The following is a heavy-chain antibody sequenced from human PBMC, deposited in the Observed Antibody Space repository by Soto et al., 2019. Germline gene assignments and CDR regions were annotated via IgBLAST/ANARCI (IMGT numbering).Heavy chain of an antibody. CDR1: GGTFSRHA. CDR2: TIPIFGTA. CDR3: ARGWGYDSNDYYYAY. V-gene: IGHV1-69*01. J-gene: IGHJ4*02. D-gene: IGHD3-22*01. Sequence: QVPLVQSGAEVRKPGSSVKVYCKASGGTFSRHAISWVRQAPGQELEWMGGTIPIFGTANHAQKFQGRVTIIADESTSTVYMELSSLRSEDTAMYYCARGWGYDSNDYYYAYWGQGTLVIVSS.